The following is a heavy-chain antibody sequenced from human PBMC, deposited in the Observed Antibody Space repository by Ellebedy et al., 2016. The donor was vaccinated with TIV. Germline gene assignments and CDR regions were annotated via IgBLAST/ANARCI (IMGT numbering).Heavy chain of an antibody. J-gene: IGHJ4*02. V-gene: IGHV6-1*01. CDR3: ARYNWNAGRGFDY. CDR2: TYYKSKWNN. Sequence: SQTLSLTCXVSGDSVSSNNVAWNWFRQSPSRGLEWLGRTYYKSKWNNDYAVSVKSRISINPDTSKNQFSLDLNSVTPEDTAVYYCARYNWNAGRGFDYWGQGTLVTVSS. D-gene: IGHD1-1*01. CDR1: GDSVSSNNVA.